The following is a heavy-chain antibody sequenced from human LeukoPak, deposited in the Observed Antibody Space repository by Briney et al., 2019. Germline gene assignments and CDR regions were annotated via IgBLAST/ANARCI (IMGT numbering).Heavy chain of an antibody. V-gene: IGHV3-48*04. D-gene: IGHD2-15*01. CDR2: INDDSSDI. CDR1: GFTFSLYA. J-gene: IGHJ4*02. CDR3: ARDTLQPGLIDS. Sequence: LSGGSLRLSCAASGFTFSLYAMNWVRQAPGKGLEWVSYINDDSSDIHYAGSVRGRFTISRDDARKTLYLQLSSLRVEDTAVYYCARDTLQPGLIDSWGQGTLVTVSS.